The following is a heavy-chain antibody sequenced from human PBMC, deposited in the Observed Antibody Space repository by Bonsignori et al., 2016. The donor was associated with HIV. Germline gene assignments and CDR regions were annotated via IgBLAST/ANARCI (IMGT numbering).Heavy chain of an antibody. Sequence: SETLSLTCAVYGGAFSNYYWSWFRQSPGKGLEWIGEINHSGSTSYNPSLKSRVTMSVDTSKKQFSLFLNSVTAADTAVFYCARGRYYDGSGLPFDSWGQGTPVTVSS. V-gene: IGHV4-34*01. D-gene: IGHD3-22*01. J-gene: IGHJ4*02. CDR2: INHSGST. CDR3: ARGRYYDGSGLPFDS. CDR1: GGAFSNYY.